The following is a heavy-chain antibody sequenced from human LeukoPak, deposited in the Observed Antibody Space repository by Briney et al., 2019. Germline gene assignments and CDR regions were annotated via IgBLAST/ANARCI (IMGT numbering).Heavy chain of an antibody. J-gene: IGHJ6*03. CDR3: PIAAARPGYYMDV. CDR1: GFTFSSYG. D-gene: IGHD6-6*01. CDR2: IRYDGSNK. Sequence: GGSLRLSCAASGFTFSSYGMHWVRQAPGKGLEWVAFIRYDGSNKYYADSVKGRFTISRDNSKNTLYLQMNSLRAEDTAVYYCPIAAARPGYYMDVWGKGTTVTVSS. V-gene: IGHV3-30*02.